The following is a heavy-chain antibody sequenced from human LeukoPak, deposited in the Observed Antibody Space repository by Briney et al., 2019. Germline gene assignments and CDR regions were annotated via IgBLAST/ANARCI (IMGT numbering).Heavy chain of an antibody. CDR1: GFTFSSYA. CDR2: ISYDGSNK. J-gene: IGHJ4*02. V-gene: IGHV3-30-3*01. D-gene: IGHD1-7*01. Sequence: GRSLRLSCAASGFTFSSYAMHWVRQAPGKGLEWVAVISYDGSNKYYADSMKGRFTISRDNSKNTLYLQMNSLRAEDTAVYYCARDSRNYGLRWFDYWGQGTLVTVSS. CDR3: ARDSRNYGLRWFDY.